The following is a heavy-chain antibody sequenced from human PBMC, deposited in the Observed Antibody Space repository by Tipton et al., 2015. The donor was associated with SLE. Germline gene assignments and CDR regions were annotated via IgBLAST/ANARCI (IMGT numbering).Heavy chain of an antibody. V-gene: IGHV3-21*01. CDR1: GFTFSSYS. CDR3: ARAEYSYWSPDY. Sequence: SLRLSCAASGFTFSSYSMNWVRQAPGKGLEWVSSISSSSSYIYYADSVKSRFTISRDNAKNSLYLQMNSLRAEDTAVYYCARAEYSYWSPDYWGQGTLVTVSS. D-gene: IGHD5-18*01. J-gene: IGHJ4*02. CDR2: ISSSSSYI.